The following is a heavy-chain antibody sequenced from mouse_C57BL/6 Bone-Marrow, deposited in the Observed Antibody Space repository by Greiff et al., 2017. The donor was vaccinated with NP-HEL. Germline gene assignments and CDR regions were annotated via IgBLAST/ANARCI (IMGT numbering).Heavy chain of an antibody. CDR1: GYAFSSSW. CDR3: ARLLRSNHTMDY. V-gene: IGHV1-82*01. J-gene: IGHJ4*01. D-gene: IGHD1-1*01. Sequence: QVQLQQSGPELVKPGASVKISCKASGYAFSSSWMNWVKQRPGKGLEWIGRIYPGDGDTNYNGKFKGKATLTADKSSSTAYMQLSSLTSEDSAVYFCARLLRSNHTMDYWGQGTSVTVSS. CDR2: IYPGDGDT.